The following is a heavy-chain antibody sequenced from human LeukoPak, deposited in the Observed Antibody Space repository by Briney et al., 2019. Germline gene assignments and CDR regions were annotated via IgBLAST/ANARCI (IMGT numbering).Heavy chain of an antibody. Sequence: SVKVSCKASGGTFSSYAISWVRQAPGQGLEWMGRIIPIFGTVNYAQKFQGRVTITTDESTSTAYMELSSLRSEDTAVYYCARDSPVDYYYDSSGYYNHFDYWGQGTLVTVSS. CDR3: ARDSPVDYYYDSSGYYNHFDY. V-gene: IGHV1-69*05. CDR1: GGTFSSYA. D-gene: IGHD3-22*01. CDR2: IIPIFGTV. J-gene: IGHJ4*02.